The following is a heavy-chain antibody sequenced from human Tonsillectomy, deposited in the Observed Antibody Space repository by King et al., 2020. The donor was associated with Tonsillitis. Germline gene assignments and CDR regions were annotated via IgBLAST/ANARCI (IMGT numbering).Heavy chain of an antibody. J-gene: IGHJ3*02. CDR1: GGSISSGGYS. CDR3: ARVPSSYGSGSGVIYI. Sequence: LQLQESGSGLVKPSQTLSLTCAVSGGSISSGGYSWSWIRQPPGKGLEWIGYIYHSEPTYYNPSLKSRVTISVDRSKNQFSLKLRSVTAADTAVYYCARVPSSYGSGSGVIYIWGQGTMVTVSS. V-gene: IGHV4-30-2*01. CDR2: IYHSEPT. D-gene: IGHD3-10*01.